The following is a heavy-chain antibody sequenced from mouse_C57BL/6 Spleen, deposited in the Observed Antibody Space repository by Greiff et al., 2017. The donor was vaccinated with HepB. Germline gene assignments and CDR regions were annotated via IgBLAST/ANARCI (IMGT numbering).Heavy chain of an antibody. CDR2: IDPETGGT. J-gene: IGHJ4*01. D-gene: IGHD2-12*01. Sequence: VKVVESGAELVRPGASVTLSCKASGYTFTDYEMHWVKQTPVHGLEWIGAIDPETGGTAYNQKFKGKAILTADKSSSTAYMELRSLTSEDSAVYYCTRGVGRRYAMDYWGQGTSVTVSS. CDR1: GYTFTDYE. CDR3: TRGVGRRYAMDY. V-gene: IGHV1-15*01.